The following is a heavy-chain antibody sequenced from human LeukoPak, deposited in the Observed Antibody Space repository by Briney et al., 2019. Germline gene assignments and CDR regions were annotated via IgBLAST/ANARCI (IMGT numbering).Heavy chain of an antibody. CDR3: VLGDILTGYWAEYFPY. V-gene: IGHV1-18*01. D-gene: IGHD3-9*01. J-gene: IGHJ4*02. CDR2: ISGHNGNT. Sequence: ASVTVSCKPSGYTFTTYGLSWVRQARGQGLEWMGWISGHNGNTNYAHKFQGRVSMTTDTPTRTAYMELKSLRSDDTAVYYCVLGDILTGYWAEYFPYWGQGTLVTVSS. CDR1: GYTFTTYG.